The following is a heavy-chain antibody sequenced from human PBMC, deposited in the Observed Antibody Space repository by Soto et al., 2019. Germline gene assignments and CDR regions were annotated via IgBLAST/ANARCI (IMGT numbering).Heavy chain of an antibody. Sequence: QVQLQESGPGLVKPSETLSLTCTVSGGSISSYYWRWIRQPPGKGLEWIGYIYYSGSTNYNPSLKSRVTRSVDTSKSQFSLKLSAVTAADTAVYYCARFNWYFDLWGRGTLVTVSS. CDR2: IYYSGST. V-gene: IGHV4-59*08. CDR1: GGSISSYY. CDR3: ARFNWYFDL. J-gene: IGHJ2*01.